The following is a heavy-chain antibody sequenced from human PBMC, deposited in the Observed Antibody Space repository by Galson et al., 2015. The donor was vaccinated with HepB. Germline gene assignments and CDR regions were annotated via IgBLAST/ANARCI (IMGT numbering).Heavy chain of an antibody. CDR2: IDPSDSYT. J-gene: IGHJ4*02. CDR1: GYSFTSYW. V-gene: IGHV5-10-1*01. D-gene: IGHD3-10*01. Sequence: QSGAEVTKPGESLRISCKGSGYSFTSYWISWVRQMPGKGLEWMGRIDPSDSYTNYSPSFQGRVTISADKSISTAYLQWSSLKASDTAMYYCARIDALGKGVRGVIITDDYWGQGTLVTVSS. CDR3: ARIDALGKGVRGVIITDDY.